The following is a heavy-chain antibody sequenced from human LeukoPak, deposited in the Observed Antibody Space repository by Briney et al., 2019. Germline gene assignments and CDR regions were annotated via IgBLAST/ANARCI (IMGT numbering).Heavy chain of an antibody. CDR3: ARDIKSSRTFDY. CDR2: ISYDGSNK. D-gene: IGHD2-2*01. J-gene: IGHJ4*02. CDR1: GFTFSSYA. Sequence: GGSLRLSCAASGFTFSSYAMHWVRQAPGKGLEWVAVISYDGSNKYYADSVKGRFTISRDNSKNTLYLQMNSLRAEDTAVYYCARDIKSSRTFDYWGQGTLVTVSS. V-gene: IGHV3-30*04.